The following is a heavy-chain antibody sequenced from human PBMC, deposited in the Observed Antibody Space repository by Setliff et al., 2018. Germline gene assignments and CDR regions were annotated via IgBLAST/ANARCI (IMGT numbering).Heavy chain of an antibody. CDR2: INWNGGST. J-gene: IGHJ4*02. V-gene: IGHV3-20*04. CDR3: ARVGPSQGIEVATYFFDY. D-gene: IGHD6-19*01. CDR1: GFIFDDYG. Sequence: GGSLRLSCAASGFIFDDYGMGWVRQVPGKGLEWVFGINWNGGSTSYADSVKGRFTISRDKAKNSLYLQMNSLRVEDTAFFYCARVGPSQGIEVATYFFDYWGQGTLVTVSS.